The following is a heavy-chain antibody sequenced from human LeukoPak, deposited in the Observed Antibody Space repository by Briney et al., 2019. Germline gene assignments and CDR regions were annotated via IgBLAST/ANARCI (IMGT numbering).Heavy chain of an antibody. J-gene: IGHJ4*02. Sequence: PSETLSLTCAVYGGSFSGYYWSWIRQPPGKGLEWIGEINHSGSTNYNPSLKSRVTISVDTSKNQFSLKLSSVTAADTAVYYCARESSGWYHDYWGQGTLVTVSS. CDR2: INHSGST. CDR3: ARESSGWYHDY. V-gene: IGHV4-34*01. CDR1: GGSFSGYY. D-gene: IGHD6-19*01.